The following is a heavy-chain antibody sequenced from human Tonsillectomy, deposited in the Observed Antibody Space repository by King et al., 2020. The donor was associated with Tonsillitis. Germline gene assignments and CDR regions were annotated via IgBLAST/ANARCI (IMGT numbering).Heavy chain of an antibody. CDR3: ARGSYDL. Sequence: VQLVESGGGVVHPGRSLRLSCAASGFTFSSYAMHWVRQAPGKGLEWVAIISYDGTNKYYADSVKGRFTISRDNSKNTLYLQMNSLRTEDTAVYYCARGSYDLWGQGTLVTVSS. CDR1: GFTFSSYA. J-gene: IGHJ5*02. V-gene: IGHV3-30-3*01. CDR2: ISYDGTNK.